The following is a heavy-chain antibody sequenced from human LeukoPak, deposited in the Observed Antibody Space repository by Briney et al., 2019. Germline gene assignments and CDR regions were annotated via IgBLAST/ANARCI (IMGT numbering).Heavy chain of an antibody. D-gene: IGHD3-22*01. CDR2: INHSGNT. CDR3: ARSKDGSGFAAY. J-gene: IGHJ4*02. CDR1: GGSFSGYY. Sequence: PSETLSLTSAVYGGSFSGYYWTWIRQPPGKGLEWIGEINHSGNTNYNPSLKSRVAILVDTSKDQFSLKLSSVIAADTAMYYCARSKDGSGFAAYWGQGTQVTVSS. V-gene: IGHV4-34*01.